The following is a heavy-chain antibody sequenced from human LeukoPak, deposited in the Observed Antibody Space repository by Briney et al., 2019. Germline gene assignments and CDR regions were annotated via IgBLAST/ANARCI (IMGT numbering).Heavy chain of an antibody. CDR2: IKQDGSEK. D-gene: IGHD3-22*01. V-gene: IGHV3-7*01. CDR1: GFTFSNYW. J-gene: IGHJ4*02. Sequence: GGSLRLSCAASGFTFSNYWMSWVRQAPGKGLEWVANIKQDGSEKYYVDSVKGRFTISRDNAKNSLYLQMNSLRAEDTAVYYCAREGYYDSSGYYYSDYWGQGTLVTVSS. CDR3: AREGYYDSSGYYYSDY.